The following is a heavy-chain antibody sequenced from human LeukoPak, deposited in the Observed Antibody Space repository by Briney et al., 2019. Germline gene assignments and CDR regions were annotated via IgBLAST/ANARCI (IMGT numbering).Heavy chain of an antibody. D-gene: IGHD3-9*01. Sequence: GESLKISCKGSGYSFTSYWIGWVRQMPGKGLEWMGIIYPGDSDTRYSPSFQGQVTISADKSISTAYLQWSSLKASDTAMYYCARTVLRYFDWSPAGGFYYWGQGTLVTVSS. V-gene: IGHV5-51*01. CDR2: IYPGDSDT. CDR3: ARTVLRYFDWSPAGGFYY. J-gene: IGHJ4*02. CDR1: GYSFTSYW.